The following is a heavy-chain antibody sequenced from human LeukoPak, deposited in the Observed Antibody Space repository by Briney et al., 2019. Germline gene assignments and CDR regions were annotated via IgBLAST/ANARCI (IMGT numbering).Heavy chain of an antibody. J-gene: IGHJ4*02. CDR3: ARQSGPKWLLFY. CDR1: GLSISSEW. CDR2: IKQDGSEK. Sequence: GGSLRLSCEASGLSISSEWMSWVRQPPGKGLEWVANIKQDGSEKYYVDSVKGRFTISRDNARNSLHLQMNSLRAEDTAVYYCARQSGPKWLLFYWGQGTLVTVSS. V-gene: IGHV3-7*01. D-gene: IGHD3-3*01.